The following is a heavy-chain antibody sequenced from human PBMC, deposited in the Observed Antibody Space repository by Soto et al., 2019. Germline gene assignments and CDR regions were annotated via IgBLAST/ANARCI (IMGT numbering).Heavy chain of an antibody. CDR1: GYTFTGYY. Sequence: ASVKVSCKASGYTFTGYYMHWVRQAPGQGLEWMGWINPNSGGTNYAQKFQGWVTMTRDTSISTAYMELSRLRSDDTAVYYCARGPIATSTRDWYFDLWGRGTLVTV. J-gene: IGHJ2*01. CDR2: INPNSGGT. D-gene: IGHD2-2*01. V-gene: IGHV1-2*04. CDR3: ARGPIATSTRDWYFDL.